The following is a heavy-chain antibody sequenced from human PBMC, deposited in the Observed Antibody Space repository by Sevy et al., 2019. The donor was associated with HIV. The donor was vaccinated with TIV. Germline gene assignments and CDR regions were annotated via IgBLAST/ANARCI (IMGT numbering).Heavy chain of an antibody. J-gene: IGHJ4*02. D-gene: IGHD6-19*01. CDR1: SGSINRGNYY. Sequence: SETLSLTCTVSSGSINRGNYYWSWIRQPAGKGLEWVGHIYTSGSTIYNPSLKSRVTMSVDTSKNQFSLNVSSLTAADTATYYYASGVPVPGGFDCWGQGTLVTVSS. CDR2: IYTSGST. CDR3: ASGVPVPGGFDC. V-gene: IGHV4-61*09.